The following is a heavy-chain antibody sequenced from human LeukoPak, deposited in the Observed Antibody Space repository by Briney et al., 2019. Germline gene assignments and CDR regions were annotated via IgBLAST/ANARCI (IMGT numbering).Heavy chain of an antibody. V-gene: IGHV3-74*01. CDR1: GFTFSSSW. Sequence: PGGSLRLSCAASGFTFSSSWMHWVRQAPGEGLVWVSRINADGSTTSYADSVKGRFTISRDNAKNTLYLQMNSLRAEDTVVYYCARLQPYSSPDSWGQGTLVTVSS. CDR3: ARLQPYSSPDS. J-gene: IGHJ4*02. D-gene: IGHD6-13*01. CDR2: INADGSTT.